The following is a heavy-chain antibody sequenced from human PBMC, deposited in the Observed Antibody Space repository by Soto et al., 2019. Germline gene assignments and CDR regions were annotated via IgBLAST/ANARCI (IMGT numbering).Heavy chain of an antibody. CDR3: AKSQNPGSATPSCYGMEV. V-gene: IGHV1-69*02. D-gene: IGHD2-15*01. CDR2: IIPVLGVE. CDR1: GGSFTSYI. Sequence: QVQLVQSGTEVKRPGSSVKVSCKASGGSFTSYIVTWVRQAPGQGLEWMGRIIPVLGVEYYAQKFQGRVTIPAQKSTNTADMEVSIRTSEDTAVYYCAKSQNPGSATPSCYGMEVWGLGTTVTVSS. J-gene: IGHJ6*02.